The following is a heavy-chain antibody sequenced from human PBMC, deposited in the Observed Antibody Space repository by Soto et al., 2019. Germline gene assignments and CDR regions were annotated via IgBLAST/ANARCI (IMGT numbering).Heavy chain of an antibody. CDR3: ASGTYCGGDCYAWFDP. Sequence: GASVKVSCKASGGTFSSYTISWVRRAPGQGLEWMGRIIPILGIANYAQKFQGRVTITADKSTSTAYMELSSLRSEDTAVYYCASGTYCGGDCYAWFDPWGQGTLVTVSS. V-gene: IGHV1-69*02. J-gene: IGHJ5*02. CDR1: GGTFSSYT. D-gene: IGHD2-21*01. CDR2: IIPILGIA.